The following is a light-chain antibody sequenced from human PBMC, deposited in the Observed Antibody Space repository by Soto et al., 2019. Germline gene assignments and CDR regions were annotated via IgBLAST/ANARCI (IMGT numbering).Light chain of an antibody. CDR3: QQYNNWPPWT. V-gene: IGKV3-15*01. J-gene: IGKJ1*01. Sequence: EIVMAHSAATVPVSPGERATLSCMASQSVSSNLAWYQQKPGQAPRLLIYGASTRATGIPARFSGSGSGTEFTLTISSLQSEDFAVYYCQQYNNWPPWTFGQGTKVDI. CDR2: GAS. CDR1: QSVSSN.